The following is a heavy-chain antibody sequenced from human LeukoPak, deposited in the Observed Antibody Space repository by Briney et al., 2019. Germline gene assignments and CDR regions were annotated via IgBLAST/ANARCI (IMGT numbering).Heavy chain of an antibody. CDR2: ISGSGGST. D-gene: IGHD3-22*01. CDR3: AKDYGSSGYYYGSGTADY. Sequence: GGSLRLSWAASGFTFSSYAMSWVRQAPGKGLEWVSAISGSGGSTYYADSVKGRFTISRDNSKNTLYLQMNSLRAEDTAVYYCAKDYGSSGYYYGSGTADYWGQGTLVTVSS. J-gene: IGHJ4*02. V-gene: IGHV3-23*01. CDR1: GFTFSSYA.